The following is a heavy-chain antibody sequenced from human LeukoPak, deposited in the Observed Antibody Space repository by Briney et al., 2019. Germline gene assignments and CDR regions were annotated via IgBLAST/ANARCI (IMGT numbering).Heavy chain of an antibody. Sequence: DSVKGRFTISRDNSKNTLYVQMNSLRAEDTAVYYCARSGSFSPTYYFDYWGQGTLVTVSS. CDR3: ARSGSFSPTYYFDY. J-gene: IGHJ4*02. D-gene: IGHD1-26*01. V-gene: IGHV3-23*01.